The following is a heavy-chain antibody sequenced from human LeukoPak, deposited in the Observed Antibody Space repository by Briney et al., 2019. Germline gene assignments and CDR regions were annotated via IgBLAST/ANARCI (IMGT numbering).Heavy chain of an antibody. CDR1: GGSTSSGGYY. D-gene: IGHD3-9*01. CDR2: IYYSGNI. CDR3: ARHGGQNYDILTGYYPYYFDY. V-gene: IGHV4-39*07. Sequence: SETLSLTCSVSGGSTSSGGYYWGWIRQTPGKGLQWIASIYYSGNIYYNPSLKGRVNMSLDTSKNQFSLKLSSVTAADTAVYYCARHGGQNYDILTGYYPYYFDYWGQGTLVTVSS. J-gene: IGHJ4*02.